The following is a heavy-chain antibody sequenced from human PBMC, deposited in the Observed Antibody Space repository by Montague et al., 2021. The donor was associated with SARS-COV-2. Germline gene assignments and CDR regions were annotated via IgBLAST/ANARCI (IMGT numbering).Heavy chain of an antibody. CDR3: AGLGDGIVPSPILGLGPYYSFYYMDV. V-gene: IGHV4-34*01. J-gene: IGHJ6*03. D-gene: IGHD2-2*02. Sequence: SETLSLTCAVFGESSSRYYWSWIRQPPGKGLGWIGEISQSGNTKYNPSLQSRVSISLDTSRNQFSLKVSSVTTADTAIYYCAGLGDGIVPSPILGLGPYYSFYYMDVWGKGTTVTVSS. CDR1: GESSSRYY. CDR2: ISQSGNT.